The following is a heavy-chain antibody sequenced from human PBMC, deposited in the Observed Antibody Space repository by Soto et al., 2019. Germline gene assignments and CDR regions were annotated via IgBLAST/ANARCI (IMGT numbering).Heavy chain of an antibody. CDR2: ISAYNGNT. Sequence: GASVKVSCKASGYTFTSYGISWVRQAPGQGLEWMGWISAYNGNTNYAQKLQGRVTMTTDTSTSTAYMELRSLRSDDTAVYYCARVSFYDSSGYYYPRNADFDYWGQGTLVTVSS. V-gene: IGHV1-18*04. CDR3: ARVSFYDSSGYYYPRNADFDY. D-gene: IGHD3-22*01. J-gene: IGHJ4*02. CDR1: GYTFTSYG.